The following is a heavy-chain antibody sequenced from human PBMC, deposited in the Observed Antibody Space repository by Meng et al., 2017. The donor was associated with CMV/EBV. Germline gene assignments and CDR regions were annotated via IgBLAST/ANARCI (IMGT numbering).Heavy chain of an antibody. CDR3: ASGCLELVFYCDY. J-gene: IGHJ4*02. D-gene: IGHD3-3*01. CDR2: NNPNSGGT. Sequence: ASGYTFTGYDILRVRQAHGQGREWMRWNNPNSGGTTYAQKLQGRVTVTRDTSVSTAYIAVSRLGSDDKAVDYWASGCLELVFYCDYWGQGTLVTVSS. CDR1: GYTFTGYD. V-gene: IGHV1-2*02.